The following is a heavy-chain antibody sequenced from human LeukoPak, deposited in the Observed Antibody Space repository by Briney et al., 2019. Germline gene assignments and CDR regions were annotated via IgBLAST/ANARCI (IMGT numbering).Heavy chain of an antibody. D-gene: IGHD5-24*01. V-gene: IGHV1-46*01. CDR2: INPSGGST. Sequence: GASVTVSCKASGYTFTDYYMHWVRQAPGQGLEWMGIINPSGGSTGYAQKFQGRFTMTRDTSTTTVYMELSSLRSEDTAVYYCARDREEGYNSYYFDSWGQGTLVIVSS. CDR3: ARDREEGYNSYYFDS. CDR1: GYTFTDYY. J-gene: IGHJ4*02.